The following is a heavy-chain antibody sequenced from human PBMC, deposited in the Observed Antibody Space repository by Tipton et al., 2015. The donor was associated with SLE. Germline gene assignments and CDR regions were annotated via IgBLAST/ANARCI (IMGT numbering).Heavy chain of an antibody. CDR2: ISAGGSI. CDR3: AKGNYYDTSAYWDH. Sequence: LSLTCTVSGGSISSGGYYWGWIRQAPGKGLEWVSVISAGGSIYYADSVKGRFTISRDNSENTLFLQMNSLRAEDTAIYYCAKGNYYDTSAYWDHWGQGTLVTVSS. D-gene: IGHD3-22*01. CDR1: GGSISSGGYY. V-gene: IGHV3-23*01. J-gene: IGHJ4*02.